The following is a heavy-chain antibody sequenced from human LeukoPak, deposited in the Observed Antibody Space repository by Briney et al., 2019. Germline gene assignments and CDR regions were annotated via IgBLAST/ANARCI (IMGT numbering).Heavy chain of an antibody. CDR2: ISGSGSST. J-gene: IGHJ6*03. CDR3: AKAGYSYGFYYYYMDV. CDR1: GFTFSSYG. D-gene: IGHD5-18*01. Sequence: GGSLRLSCAASGFTFSSYGMHWVRQAPGKGLVWVSGISGSGSSTYYADSVKGRFTISRDNSKNTLYLQMNSLRAQDTAVYYCAKAGYSYGFYYYYMDVWGKGTTVTVSS. V-gene: IGHV3-23*01.